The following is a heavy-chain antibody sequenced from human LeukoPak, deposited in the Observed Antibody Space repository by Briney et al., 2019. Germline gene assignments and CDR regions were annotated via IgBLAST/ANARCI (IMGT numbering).Heavy chain of an antibody. Sequence: GGSLRLSCAASGFTLTSFAMSWVRQAPGKGVEWVATTYGNGITTNYADSARGRFAISRVNSENTLSLQMNSLRAEDTAIYYCAKSYFTYGSDAFDVWGQGTMVIVSS. D-gene: IGHD4-17*01. CDR1: GFTLTSFA. J-gene: IGHJ3*01. CDR3: AKSYFTYGSDAFDV. V-gene: IGHV3-23*01. CDR2: TYGNGITT.